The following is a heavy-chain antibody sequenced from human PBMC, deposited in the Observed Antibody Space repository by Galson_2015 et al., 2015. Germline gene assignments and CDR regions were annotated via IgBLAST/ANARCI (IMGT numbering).Heavy chain of an antibody. J-gene: IGHJ4*03. CDR3: ARWGGYCSCANCLFPHDF. V-gene: IGHV1-69*13. D-gene: IGHD2-2*01. Sequence: SVKVSCKASGGTFSNYAFSWVRQAPGQGLEWMGGIIPIIATANYAQKFQGRVTITADESTTTVYMELSSLKSEDTAVYYCARWGGYCSCANCLFPHDFWGQGTLVTVSS. CDR2: IIPIIATA. CDR1: GGTFSNYA.